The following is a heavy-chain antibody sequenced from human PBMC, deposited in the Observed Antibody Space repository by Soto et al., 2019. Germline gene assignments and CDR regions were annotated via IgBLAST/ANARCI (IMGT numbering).Heavy chain of an antibody. CDR3: ASLDTAMVWPNYFDY. D-gene: IGHD5-18*01. Sequence: GGSLRLSCAASGFTFSSYAMSWVRQAPGKGLEWVSAISGSGGSTYYADSEKGRFTISRDNSKNTLYLQMNSLRAEDTAVYYCASLDTAMVWPNYFDYWGQGTLVTVSS. V-gene: IGHV3-23*01. CDR2: ISGSGGST. CDR1: GFTFSSYA. J-gene: IGHJ4*02.